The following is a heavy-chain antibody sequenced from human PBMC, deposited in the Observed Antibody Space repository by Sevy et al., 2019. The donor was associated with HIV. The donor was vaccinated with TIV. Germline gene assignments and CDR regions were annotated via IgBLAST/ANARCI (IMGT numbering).Heavy chain of an antibody. Sequence: GGSLRLSCAASGFTFSSYAMHWVRQAPGKGLGWVAVISYDGSNKYYADSVKGRFTISRDNSKNTLYLQMNSLRAEDTAVYYCARARVVAANWFDPWGQGTLVTVSS. D-gene: IGHD2-15*01. J-gene: IGHJ5*02. V-gene: IGHV3-30-3*01. CDR3: ARARVVAANWFDP. CDR1: GFTFSSYA. CDR2: ISYDGSNK.